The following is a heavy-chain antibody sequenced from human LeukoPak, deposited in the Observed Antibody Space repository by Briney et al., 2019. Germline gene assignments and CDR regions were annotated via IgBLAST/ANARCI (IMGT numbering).Heavy chain of an antibody. D-gene: IGHD5-18*01. CDR1: GASIISSSYY. J-gene: IGHJ4*02. V-gene: IGHV4-30-4*08. CDR3: ASSHGDSYGIDY. CDR2: IYYSGST. Sequence: SETLSLTCTVSGASIISSSYYWGWIRQPPGKGLEWIGYIYYSGSTYYNPSLKSRVTISVDTSKNQFSLKLSSVTAADTAVYYCASSHGDSYGIDYWGQGTLVTVSS.